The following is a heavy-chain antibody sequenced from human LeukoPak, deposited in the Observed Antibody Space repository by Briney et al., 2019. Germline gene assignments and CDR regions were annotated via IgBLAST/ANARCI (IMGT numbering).Heavy chain of an antibody. CDR1: GFTFSSYA. Sequence: PGGSLRLSCAASGFTFSSYAMYWVRQAPGKGPEYVSGINTNGGATFYAKSVKGRFTISRDDSKNTLYLHMGSLRGEDMAVYYCARAQTGATSYFFDDWGQGTLVTVSS. V-gene: IGHV3-64*01. CDR2: INTNGGAT. CDR3: ARAQTGATSYFFDD. D-gene: IGHD1-7*01. J-gene: IGHJ4*02.